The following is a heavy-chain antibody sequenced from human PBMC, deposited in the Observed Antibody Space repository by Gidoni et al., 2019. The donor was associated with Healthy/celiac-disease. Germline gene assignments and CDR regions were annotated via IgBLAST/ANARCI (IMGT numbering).Heavy chain of an antibody. CDR2: IYPGDSDT. D-gene: IGHD6-19*01. J-gene: IGHJ4*02. CDR3: ARMLVAGSIYYFDY. V-gene: IGHV5-51*03. Sequence: VQLLRSGAEVRKPVASLKFSCKGSGYSFSSYWIGWVAQMPGKGLEWMGIIYPGDSDTRYSPSFQGQVTISADKSTSTAYLQWSSLKAADTAMYYCARMLVAGSIYYFDYWGQGTLVTVSS. CDR1: GYSFSSYW.